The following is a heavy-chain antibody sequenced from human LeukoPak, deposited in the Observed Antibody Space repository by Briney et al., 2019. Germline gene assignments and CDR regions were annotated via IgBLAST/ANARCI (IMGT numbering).Heavy chain of an antibody. J-gene: IGHJ6*03. D-gene: IGHD2-2*01. Sequence: PETLSLTCTVSGGSISSYYWSWIRQPPGKGLEWIGYIYYSGSTNYNPSLKSRVTISVDTSKNQFSLKLSSVTAADTAVYYCATCYAPLGYYYYMDVWGKGTTVTVSS. CDR3: ATCYAPLGYYYYMDV. CDR1: GGSISSYY. V-gene: IGHV4-59*08. CDR2: IYYSGST.